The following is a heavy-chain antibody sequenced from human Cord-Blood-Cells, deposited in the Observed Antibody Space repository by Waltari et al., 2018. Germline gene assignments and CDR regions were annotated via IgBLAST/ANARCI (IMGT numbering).Heavy chain of an antibody. J-gene: IGHJ3*02. CDR3: ARREAFDI. CDR2: IHYSGST. Sequence: QLQLQESGPGLVKPSETLSLTCTVPGGPFSSSSYYWGWIRQPPGKGLEWIGGIHYSGSTYYNPSLKSRVTISVDTSKNQFSLKLSSVTAADTAVYYCARREAFDIWGQGTMVTVSS. V-gene: IGHV4-39*01. CDR1: GGPFSSSSYY.